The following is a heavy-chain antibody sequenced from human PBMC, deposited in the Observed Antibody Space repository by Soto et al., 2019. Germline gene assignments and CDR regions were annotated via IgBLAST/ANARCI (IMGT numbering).Heavy chain of an antibody. CDR2: VNAYTGNT. D-gene: IGHD6-19*01. CDR3: AREAVSGRTGFDC. Sequence: QVQLVQSGAEVKKPGASVKVSCKASGYTFTSYGISWVRHAPGQGLEWMGWVNAYTGNTNYAQKFQGRGTMTTDTSTSTAYMELRSLRSDDTAVYYCAREAVSGRTGFDCWGQGTLVTVSS. CDR1: GYTFTSYG. J-gene: IGHJ4*02. V-gene: IGHV1-18*01.